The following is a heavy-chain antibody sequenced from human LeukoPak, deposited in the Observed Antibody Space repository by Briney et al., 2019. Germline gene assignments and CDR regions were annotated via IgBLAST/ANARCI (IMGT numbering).Heavy chain of an antibody. CDR1: GFTFSSYG. CDR3: AKDVSRSSRTYYFDY. Sequence: GGSLRLSCAASGFTFSSYGMHWVRQAPGKGLEWVAFIRYDGSNKYYADSVKGRFTISRDNSKNTLYLQMNSLRAEDTAVYYCAKDVSRSSRTYYFDYWGQGTLVTVSS. J-gene: IGHJ4*02. D-gene: IGHD1/OR15-1a*01. CDR2: IRYDGSNK. V-gene: IGHV3-30*02.